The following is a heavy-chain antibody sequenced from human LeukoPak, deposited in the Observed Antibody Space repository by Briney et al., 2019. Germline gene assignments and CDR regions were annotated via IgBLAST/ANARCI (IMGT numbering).Heavy chain of an antibody. J-gene: IGHJ5*02. V-gene: IGHV4-59*01. CDR3: ARVPTYYYGSGSYRPHNWFDP. CDR1: GGSISSYY. D-gene: IGHD3-10*01. CDR2: IYYSGST. Sequence: SETLSLICTVSGGSISSYYWSWIRQPPGKGLEWIGYIYYSGSTNYNPSLKSRVTISVDTSKNQFSPKLSSVTAADTAAYYCARVPTYYYGSGSYRPHNWFDPWGQGTLVTVSS.